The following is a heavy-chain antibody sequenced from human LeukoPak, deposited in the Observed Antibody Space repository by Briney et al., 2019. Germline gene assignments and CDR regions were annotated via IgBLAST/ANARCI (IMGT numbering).Heavy chain of an antibody. J-gene: IGHJ6*03. Sequence: SETLSLTCIVSGGSISSSSYYWGWIRQPPGKGLEWIGSIYYSGSTYYNPSLKSRVTISVDTSKNQLSLKLSSVTAADTAVYYCARHSSGGGYRYYYMDVWGKGTTVTISS. D-gene: IGHD2-15*01. CDR2: IYYSGST. CDR1: GGSISSSSYY. V-gene: IGHV4-39*07. CDR3: ARHSSGGGYRYYYMDV.